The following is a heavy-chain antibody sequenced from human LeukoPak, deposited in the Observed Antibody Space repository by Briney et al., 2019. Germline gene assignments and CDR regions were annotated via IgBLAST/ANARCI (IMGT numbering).Heavy chain of an antibody. Sequence: ASVKVSCKASGGTFSSYAISWVRQAPGQGLEWMGWISAYNGNTNYAQKLQGRVTMTTDTSTNTAYMELRSLRSDDTAVYYCARDSDYYGSGSYPDYWGQGTLVTVSS. CDR1: GGTFSSYA. D-gene: IGHD3-10*01. CDR2: ISAYNGNT. CDR3: ARDSDYYGSGSYPDY. V-gene: IGHV1-18*01. J-gene: IGHJ4*02.